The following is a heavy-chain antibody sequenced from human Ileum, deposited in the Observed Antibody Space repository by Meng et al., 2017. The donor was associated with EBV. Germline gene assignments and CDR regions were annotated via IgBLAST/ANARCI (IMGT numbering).Heavy chain of an antibody. CDR1: GGSFRGYY. V-gene: IGHV4-34*01. CDR3: ASHPGGNSQYYSSGDDY. D-gene: IGHD3-22*01. CDR2: INHRGGA. Sequence: HPQQGGQGLVKASSTLSLTGAVYGGSFRGYYWSWIRQPPGKGLEWIGEINHRGGAFYNPSLKSRVTMSIDTSKNQFSLKLNSVTAADTAVYYCASHPGGNSQYYSSGDDYWGQGALVTVSS. J-gene: IGHJ4*02.